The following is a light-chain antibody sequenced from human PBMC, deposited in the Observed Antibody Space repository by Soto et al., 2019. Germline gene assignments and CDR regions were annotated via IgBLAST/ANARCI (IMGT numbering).Light chain of an antibody. CDR1: SSNIGNNY. CDR2: END. V-gene: IGLV1-51*02. CDR3: GAWDSGMSGYV. Sequence: QSVLTQPPSVSAAPGQKVTISCSGSSSNIGNNYVSWYQQLPGTAPKLLIYENDKRPSGIPDRSAGSKSGTSASLGITGLQTGDEADYFCGAWDSGMSGYVFATGTKLTVL. J-gene: IGLJ1*01.